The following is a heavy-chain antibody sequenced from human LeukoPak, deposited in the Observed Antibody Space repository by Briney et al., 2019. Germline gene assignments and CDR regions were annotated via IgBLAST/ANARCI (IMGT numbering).Heavy chain of an antibody. Sequence: LRLSCAASGFSFRDYWMSWVRQAPGKGLEWVADIEPDGSGKTYVDSVKGRFTISRDNAQQSLYLQMDTLTAEDTAVYYCARETDDSSGYGHWGQGTLVTVSS. J-gene: IGHJ4*02. CDR2: IEPDGSGK. CDR3: ARETDDSSGYGH. CDR1: GFSFRDYW. V-gene: IGHV3-7*01. D-gene: IGHD3-22*01.